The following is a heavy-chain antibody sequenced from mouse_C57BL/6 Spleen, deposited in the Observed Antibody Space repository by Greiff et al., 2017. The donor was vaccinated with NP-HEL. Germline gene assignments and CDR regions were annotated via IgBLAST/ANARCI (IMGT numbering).Heavy chain of an antibody. CDR1: GFTFSDFY. CDR2: SRNKANDYTT. Sequence: EVMLVESGGGLVQSGRSLRLSCATSGFTFSDFYMEWVRQAPGKGLEWIAASRNKANDYTTEYSASVKGRFIVSRDTSQSILYLQMNALRAEDTAIYYCARDAGAFDYWGQGTTLTVSS. CDR3: ARDAGAFDY. J-gene: IGHJ2*01. V-gene: IGHV7-1*01.